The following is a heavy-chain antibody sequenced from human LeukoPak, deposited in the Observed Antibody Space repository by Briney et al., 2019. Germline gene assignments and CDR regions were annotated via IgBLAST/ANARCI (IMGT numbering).Heavy chain of an antibody. V-gene: IGHV3-23*01. D-gene: IGHD3-22*01. Sequence: PGGSLRLSCAASGFTFSNYAMSWVRQAPGKGLEWVSGITGSGASTYYEDSVKGRFTISRDTSKNTLYLQMNSLRAEDTAVYYCARSYYYDSRGSYYFDHWGQGTLVTVSS. J-gene: IGHJ4*02. CDR1: GFTFSNYA. CDR3: ARSYYYDSRGSYYFDH. CDR2: ITGSGAST.